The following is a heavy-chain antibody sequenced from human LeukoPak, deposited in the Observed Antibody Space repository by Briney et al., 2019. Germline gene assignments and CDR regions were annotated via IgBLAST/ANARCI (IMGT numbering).Heavy chain of an antibody. CDR3: LYGGNSGDWVY. D-gene: IGHD4-23*01. J-gene: IGHJ4*02. CDR1: GGSISSSNW. V-gene: IGHV4-4*02. CDR2: IYHSGNT. Sequence: PSETLSLTCAVSGGSISSSNWWSWVRQPPGKGLEWIGEIYHSGNTNYNPSLRSRVTMSVDKSKNQFSLRLSSMTAADTAVYYCLYGGNSGDWVYWGQGTLVTVSS.